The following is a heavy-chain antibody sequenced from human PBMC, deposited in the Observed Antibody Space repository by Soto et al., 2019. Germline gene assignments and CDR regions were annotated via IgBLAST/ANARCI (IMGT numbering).Heavy chain of an antibody. CDR2: INAGNGNT. D-gene: IGHD6-13*01. Sequence: ASVKVSCKXSGYTFTSYAMHWVRQAPGQRLEWMGWINAGNGNTKYSQKFQGRVTITRDTSASTAYMELSSLRSEDTAVYYCARAAAAGTLFDYWGQGTLVTVSS. V-gene: IGHV1-3*01. J-gene: IGHJ4*02. CDR1: GYTFTSYA. CDR3: ARAAAAGTLFDY.